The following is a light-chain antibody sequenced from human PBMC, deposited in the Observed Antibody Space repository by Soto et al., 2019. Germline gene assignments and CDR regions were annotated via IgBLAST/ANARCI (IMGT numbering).Light chain of an antibody. CDR2: AAS. J-gene: IGKJ1*01. V-gene: IGKV1-17*01. CDR1: QGISND. CDR3: LQHNSYPPWT. Sequence: DIQMTQSPSSLSASVGDRVTITCRASQGISNDLGWYQQKPGKAPKRLIYAASSLQSGVPSRFSGNGSGTEFTLTISSLQPEDFATYYCLQHNSYPPWTFGQGTKVEIK.